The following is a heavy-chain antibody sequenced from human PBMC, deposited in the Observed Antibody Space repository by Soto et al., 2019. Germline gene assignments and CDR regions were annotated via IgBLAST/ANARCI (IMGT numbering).Heavy chain of an antibody. D-gene: IGHD3-10*01. CDR3: ARGGNGSGSSYYYYYYGMDV. V-gene: IGHV1-2*02. CDR1: GYMFTGYY. Sequence: GASVKVSCKASGYMFTGYYIHWVRQAPGQGLEWMGWINPNSGGTNYAQKFQGRVTMTRDTSISTAYMELSRLRSDDTAVYYCARGGNGSGSSYYYYYYGMDVWGQGTTVTVSS. J-gene: IGHJ6*02. CDR2: INPNSGGT.